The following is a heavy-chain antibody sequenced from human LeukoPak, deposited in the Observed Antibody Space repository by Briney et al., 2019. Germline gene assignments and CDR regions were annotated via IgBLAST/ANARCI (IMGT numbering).Heavy chain of an antibody. CDR2: VMSGRGST. D-gene: IGHD3-16*01. J-gene: IGHJ4*02. Sequence: GGSLRLSCAASGFSVSDYSISWIRQSPGKGPEWISYVMSGRGSTDYADSVKGRFTISRDNAKNSVALQLDGLRADDTAVYFCTRERRGSYYAFESWGQGTLVTVSS. CDR3: TRERRGSYYAFES. CDR1: GFSVSDYS. V-gene: IGHV3-11*01.